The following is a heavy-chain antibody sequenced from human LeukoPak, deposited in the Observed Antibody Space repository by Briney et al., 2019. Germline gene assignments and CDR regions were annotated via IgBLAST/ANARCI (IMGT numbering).Heavy chain of an antibody. V-gene: IGHV5-51*01. D-gene: IGHD6-6*01. CDR3: ARQVPYSSSAYYYYYYMDV. CDR1: GYRFTSYW. J-gene: IGHJ6*03. Sequence: GASLKISCKGSGYRFTSYWIGWVRPMPGKGLEWMGIIYPGDSDTRYSPSFQGQVTISADKSISTAYLQWSSLKASDTAMYYCARQVPYSSSAYYYYYYMDVWGKGTTVTVSS. CDR2: IYPGDSDT.